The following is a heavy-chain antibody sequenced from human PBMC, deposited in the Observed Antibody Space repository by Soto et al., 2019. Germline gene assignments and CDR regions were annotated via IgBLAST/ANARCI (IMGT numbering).Heavy chain of an antibody. D-gene: IGHD2-2*01. J-gene: IGHJ4*02. CDR1: GGMFHSSA. Sequence: GASVKVSCKASGGMFHSSAINWVRQAPGQGLEWMGGLDAEDGETIYAQKLQGRGTMTEDTSTDTAYMELSSLTSEDTAMYYCATLPRTIERTPAAIWSFDSWGQGTLVTVSS. V-gene: IGHV1-24*01. CDR3: ATLPRTIERTPAAIWSFDS. CDR2: LDAEDGET.